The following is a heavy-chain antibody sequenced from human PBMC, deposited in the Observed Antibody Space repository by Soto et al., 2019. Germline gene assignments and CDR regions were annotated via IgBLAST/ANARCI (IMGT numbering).Heavy chain of an antibody. D-gene: IGHD3-22*01. CDR1: AFTFRSYA. J-gene: IGHJ4*02. Sequence: QVQLVESGGGVVQPGRSLRLSCAASAFTFRSYAMHWVRQAPGKGLEWVAVISYDGTYKYYADSVKGRFTISRDNSKNTLYLQMISLRPEDTAVYYCARDAIYDGSGYYGSYFDYWGQGSLVTVSS. V-gene: IGHV3-30-3*01. CDR2: ISYDGTYK. CDR3: ARDAIYDGSGYYGSYFDY.